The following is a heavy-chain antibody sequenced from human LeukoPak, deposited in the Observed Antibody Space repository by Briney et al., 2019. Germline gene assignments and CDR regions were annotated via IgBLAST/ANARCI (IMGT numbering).Heavy chain of an antibody. J-gene: IGHJ4*02. Sequence: SETLSLTCTVSGGSISSYYWSWIRQPPGKGLEWIGYIYYSGSTNYNPSLKSRVTISVDTSKNQFSLKLSSVTAADTAVYYCARAATGYFDYWGQGTLVTVSS. D-gene: IGHD1-26*01. CDR3: ARAATGYFDY. CDR2: IYYSGST. CDR1: GGSISSYY. V-gene: IGHV4-59*12.